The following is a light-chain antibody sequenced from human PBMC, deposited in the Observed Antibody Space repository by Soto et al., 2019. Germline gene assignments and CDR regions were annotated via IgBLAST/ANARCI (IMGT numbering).Light chain of an antibody. CDR1: QSVLYSSSNKNY. J-gene: IGKJ1*01. CDR3: QQCYSTPRT. V-gene: IGKV4-1*01. CDR2: WAS. Sequence: DIVMTQSPDSLAVSLGERATINCRSSQSVLYSSSNKNYLAWYQQKPGQPPKLLIYWASTRESGVPDRFSGSGSGTDFTLTISSLQAEDVAVYYCQQCYSTPRTFGQGTKVDIK.